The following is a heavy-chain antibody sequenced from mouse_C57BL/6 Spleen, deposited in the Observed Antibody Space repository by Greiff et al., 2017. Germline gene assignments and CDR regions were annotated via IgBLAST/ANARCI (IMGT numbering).Heavy chain of an antibody. CDR1: GFTFSSYA. CDR2: ISDGGSYT. V-gene: IGHV5-4*01. Sequence: EVQLVESGGGLVKPGGSLKLSCAASGFTFSSYAMSWVRQTPEKRLEWVATISDGGSYTYYPDNVKGRFTISRDNAKNNLYLQMSHLKSEDTAMYYCARDYGNYGLFAYWGQGTLVTVSA. CDR3: ARDYGNYGLFAY. D-gene: IGHD2-1*01. J-gene: IGHJ3*01.